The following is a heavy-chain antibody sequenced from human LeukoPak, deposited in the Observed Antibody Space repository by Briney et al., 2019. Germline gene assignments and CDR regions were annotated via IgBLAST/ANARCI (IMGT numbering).Heavy chain of an antibody. Sequence: ASVKVSCKASGYTFTSYGISWVRQAPGQGLEWMGWISAYNGNTNYAQKLQGRVTMTTDTSTSTAYMELRSLRSDDTAVYYCAREDRVLWGTGPLQIAETIPDHPFNWFDPWGQGTLVTVSS. CDR3: AREDRVLWGTGPLQIAETIPDHPFNWFDP. V-gene: IGHV1-18*01. J-gene: IGHJ5*02. CDR1: GYTFTSYG. CDR2: ISAYNGNT. D-gene: IGHD3-10*01.